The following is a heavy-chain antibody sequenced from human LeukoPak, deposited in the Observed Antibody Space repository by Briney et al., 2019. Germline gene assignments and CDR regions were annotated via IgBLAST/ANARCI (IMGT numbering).Heavy chain of an antibody. V-gene: IGHV1-3*03. CDR3: AREKYYRIGRFDRAYLDD. Sequence: AASVKVSCKASTSTFSTYAIHWVRQAPGQGLEWMGWISTGNGNTRYSKAFQDRVTISRDTSASTVYMELRGLRSEDMAVYFCAREKYYRIGRFDRAYLDDWGQGTLVTVSS. D-gene: IGHD3-10*01. CDR1: TSTFSTYA. J-gene: IGHJ4*02. CDR2: ISTGNGNT.